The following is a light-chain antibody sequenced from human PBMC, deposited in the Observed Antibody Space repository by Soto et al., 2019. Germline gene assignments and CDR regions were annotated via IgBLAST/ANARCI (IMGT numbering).Light chain of an antibody. CDR1: QSVSSN. Sequence: ILMTQSPATLSVSPGQSSTLSCRASQSVSSNLAWYQQKPGQAPRLLIYGASTRATGIPARFSGSGAGTEFILTISSLRSEDFAVYYCQQYDNWPLTFGGGTKVDIK. CDR3: QQYDNWPLT. V-gene: IGKV3-15*01. J-gene: IGKJ4*01. CDR2: GAS.